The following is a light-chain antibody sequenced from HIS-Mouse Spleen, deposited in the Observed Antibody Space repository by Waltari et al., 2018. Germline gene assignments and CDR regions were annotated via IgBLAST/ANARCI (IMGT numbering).Light chain of an antibody. CDR1: ALPKHY. Sequence: SYELTQPPSVSVSPGHTARITCSGDALPKHYAYWYQQKSGQAPVLVIYEDSKRPSGIPERFSGSSSGTMATLTISGAQVEDEADYYCYSTDSSGNHYVFGTGTKVTVL. CDR3: YSTDSSGNHYV. CDR2: EDS. V-gene: IGLV3-10*01. J-gene: IGLJ1*01.